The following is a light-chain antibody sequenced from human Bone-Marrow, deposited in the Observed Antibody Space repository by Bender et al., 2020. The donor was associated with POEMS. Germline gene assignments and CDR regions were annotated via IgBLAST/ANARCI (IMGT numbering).Light chain of an antibody. CDR2: DVN. CDR1: SSDIGTYNY. CDR3: CLYTTTGGL. Sequence: QSALTQPASVSGSPGQSITISCTGTSSDIGTYNYVSWYQQYPGKAPQLMIYDVNSRPSGVSDRFSGSKSGNTASLTISGLQSEDEADYHCCLYTTTGGLFGGGTKLTVL. V-gene: IGLV2-14*03. J-gene: IGLJ2*01.